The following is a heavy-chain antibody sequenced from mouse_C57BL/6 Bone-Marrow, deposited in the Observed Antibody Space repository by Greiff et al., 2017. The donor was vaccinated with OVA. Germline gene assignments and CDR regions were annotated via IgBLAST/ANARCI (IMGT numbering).Heavy chain of an antibody. V-gene: IGHV1-80*01. CDR3: ARGVVYYDYYYLDY. CDR1: GYAFSSYW. J-gene: IGHJ2*01. CDR2: IYPGDGDT. D-gene: IGHD2-4*01. Sequence: VKLQESGAELVKPGASVKISCKASGYAFSSYWMNWVKQRPGKGLEWIGQIYPGDGDTNYNGKFKGKATLTADKSSSTAYMQLSSLTSEDSAVYFGARGVVYYDYYYLDYWGQGTTLTVSS.